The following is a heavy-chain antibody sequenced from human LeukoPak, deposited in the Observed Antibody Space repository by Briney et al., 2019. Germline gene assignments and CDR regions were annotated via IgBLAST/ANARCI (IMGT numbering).Heavy chain of an antibody. D-gene: IGHD3-22*01. V-gene: IGHV4-4*02. CDR2: IYHSGST. J-gene: IGHJ4*02. Sequence: SETLSLTCAVSGGSISSSNWWSWVRPPPGKGLEWIGEIYHSGSTNYNPSLKSRVTISVDKSKNQFSLKLSSVTAADTAVYYCARDPLDSSGYIGYYFDYWGQGTLVTVSS. CDR3: ARDPLDSSGYIGYYFDY. CDR1: GGSISSSNW.